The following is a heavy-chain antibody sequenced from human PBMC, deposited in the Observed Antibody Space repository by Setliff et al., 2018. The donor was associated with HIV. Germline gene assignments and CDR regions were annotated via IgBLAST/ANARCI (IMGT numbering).Heavy chain of an antibody. Sequence: PSETLSLTCTVSGDPISTYYWSWVRKPPGKGLEWIGYVYYSGSTSYSPSLRGRVTMSVDPSKNQFSLKLNSVTAAETAIYYCARGNYDTSDYYTNFYYYYIDVWGKGTAVTVSS. CDR1: GDPISTYY. J-gene: IGHJ6*03. CDR2: VYYSGST. V-gene: IGHV4-59*01. CDR3: ARGNYDTSDYYTNFYYYYIDV. D-gene: IGHD3-22*01.